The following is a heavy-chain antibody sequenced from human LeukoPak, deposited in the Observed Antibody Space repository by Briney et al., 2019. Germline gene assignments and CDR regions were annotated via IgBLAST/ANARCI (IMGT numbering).Heavy chain of an antibody. V-gene: IGHV1-2*02. CDR3: ARDLIETRPKGWFDP. CDR1: GYTFTNYY. CDR2: INPNSGGT. Sequence: GASVKVSCKASGYTFTNYYIHWVRHAPGQGLEWMGWINPNSGGTNYAQKFQGRVTMTRDTSISTAYMELSRLRSDDTAVYYCARDLIETRPKGWFDPWGQGTLVTVSS. J-gene: IGHJ5*02.